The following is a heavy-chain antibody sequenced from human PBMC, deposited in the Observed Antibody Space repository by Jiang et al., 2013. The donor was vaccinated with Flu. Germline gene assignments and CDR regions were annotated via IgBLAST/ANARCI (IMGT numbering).Heavy chain of an antibody. CDR2: STIIWDH. CDR3: AXRGNIITAPYNWFDP. J-gene: IGHJ5*02. D-gene: IGHD3-10*01. Sequence: KGLEWIGVSTIIWDHLLQPSLKSRVTISVDTSKNQXSLKLSSVTATDTAVYYCAXRGNIITAPYNWFDPWGQGTLVTVSS. V-gene: IGHV4-39*01.